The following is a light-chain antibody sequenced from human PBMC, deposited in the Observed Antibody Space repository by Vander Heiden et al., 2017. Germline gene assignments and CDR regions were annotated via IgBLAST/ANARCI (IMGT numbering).Light chain of an antibody. V-gene: IGLV3-21*02. CDR2: DDR. CDR1: NIGSKS. J-gene: IGLJ2*01. CDR3: QVWDSSSDHRI. Sequence: SYVLPQPPSMSVAPGQTARITCGGNNIGSKSVHWYQQKPGQAPVLVVYDDRDRPSGIPERFSGSNSGNTATLTIGRVDAGDEADYYCQVWDSSSDHRIFGGGTKLTVL.